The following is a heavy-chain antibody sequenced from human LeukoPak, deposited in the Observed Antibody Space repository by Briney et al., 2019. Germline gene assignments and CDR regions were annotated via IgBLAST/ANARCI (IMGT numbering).Heavy chain of an antibody. V-gene: IGHV4-4*07. CDR1: GGSFSSYY. CDR3: ARDLSAVAGYDAFDI. J-gene: IGHJ3*02. D-gene: IGHD6-19*01. CDR2: IYTSGST. Sequence: SETLSLTCAVYGGSFSSYYWSWIRQPAGKGLEWIGRIYTSGSTSYNPSLKSRVTMSVDTSKNQFSLKLSSVTAADTAVYYCARDLSAVAGYDAFDIWGQGTMVTVSS.